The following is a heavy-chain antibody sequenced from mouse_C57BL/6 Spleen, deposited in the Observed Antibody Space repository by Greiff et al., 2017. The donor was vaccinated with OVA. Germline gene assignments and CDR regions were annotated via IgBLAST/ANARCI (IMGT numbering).Heavy chain of an antibody. D-gene: IGHD1-1*01. J-gene: IGHJ1*03. CDR1: GFTFSDYY. Sequence: DVMLVESEGGLVQPGRSMKLSCTASGFTFSDYYMAWVRQVPEKGLEWVANINYDGSSTYYLDSLKSRFIISRDNAKNILYLQMSSLKSEDTATYYCARGGVYYGSSYWYFDVWGTGTTVTVSS. V-gene: IGHV5-16*01. CDR3: ARGGVYYGSSYWYFDV. CDR2: INYDGSST.